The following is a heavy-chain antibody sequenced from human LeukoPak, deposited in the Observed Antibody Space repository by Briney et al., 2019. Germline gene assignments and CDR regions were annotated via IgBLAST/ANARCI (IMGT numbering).Heavy chain of an antibody. CDR2: LRYDGGNT. D-gene: IGHD3-22*01. Sequence: PGGSLRLSCAASGFTFTNYAMSWVRQAPGKGLDWVAFLRYDGGNTYYADSVKDRFTISRDNAKNSLYLQMNSLRAEDTAVYYCARDPDSSGYYYVANWFDPWGQGTLVTVSS. J-gene: IGHJ5*02. CDR3: ARDPDSSGYYYVANWFDP. CDR1: GFTFTNYA. V-gene: IGHV3-30*02.